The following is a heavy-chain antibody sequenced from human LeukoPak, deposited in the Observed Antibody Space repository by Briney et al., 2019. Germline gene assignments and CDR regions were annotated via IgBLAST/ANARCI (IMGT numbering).Heavy chain of an antibody. CDR2: ISSSSSYM. D-gene: IGHD3-22*01. Sequence: GAALRLSCVASGFTFSSYSMNWVRQAPGKGLEWVSSISSSSSYMYYADSVKGRFIISRDNAKNSLYLQMNSLRAEDTAVYYCASNYYDSSGYFHWGQGTLVTVSS. CDR3: ASNYYDSSGYFH. CDR1: GFTFSSYS. J-gene: IGHJ4*02. V-gene: IGHV3-21*01.